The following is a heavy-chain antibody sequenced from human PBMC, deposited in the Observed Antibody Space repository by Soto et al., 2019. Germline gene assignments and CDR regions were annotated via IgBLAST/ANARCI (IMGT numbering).Heavy chain of an antibody. V-gene: IGHV5-51*01. CDR1: GYSFTSYW. D-gene: IGHD2-2*01. J-gene: IGHJ6*02. CDR3: ARYYCSSTSCYPVYYYYYGMDV. CDR2: IYPGDSDT. Sequence: ESLKISCKGSGYSFTSYWIGWVRQMPGKGLEGMGIIYPGDSDTRYSPSFQGQVSISTDKSISTAYLQWSSLKASDTAMYYCARYYCSSTSCYPVYYYYYGMDVWGQGTTVTVSS.